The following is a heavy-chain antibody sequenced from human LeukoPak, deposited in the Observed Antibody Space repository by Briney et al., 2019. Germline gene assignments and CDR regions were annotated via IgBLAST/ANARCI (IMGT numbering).Heavy chain of an antibody. CDR3: ARVSSSWYQDWYFDL. CDR1: GYSISSGYY. D-gene: IGHD6-13*01. CDR2: IYTRGST. V-gene: IGHV4-4*07. Sequence: SETLSLTCTVSGYSISSGYYWGWIRQPAGKRLEWIGRIYTRGSTNYNPSLKSRVIMSVDTSKNQFSLKLSSVTAADTAVYYCARVSSSWYQDWYFDLWGRGTLVTVSS. J-gene: IGHJ2*01.